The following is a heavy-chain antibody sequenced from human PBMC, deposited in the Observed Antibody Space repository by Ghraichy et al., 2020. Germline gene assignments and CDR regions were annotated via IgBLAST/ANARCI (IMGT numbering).Heavy chain of an antibody. V-gene: IGHV4-4*09. CDR2: IYTSGTT. J-gene: IGHJ6*02. CDR1: GGSINNFY. D-gene: IGHD1-14*01. Sequence: SHTLSLTCTVSGGSINNFYWTWIRQPPGKGLEWIGYIYTSGTTNYNPSLKSRVTISVDTSKNQFSLKLNSVTAADTAVYYCARNRYAMDVWGQGTTVTVSS. CDR3: ARNRYAMDV.